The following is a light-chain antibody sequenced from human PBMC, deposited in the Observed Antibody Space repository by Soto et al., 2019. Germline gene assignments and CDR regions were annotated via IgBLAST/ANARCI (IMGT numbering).Light chain of an antibody. CDR1: QSVGSY. CDR2: DAS. Sequence: PGERATLSCKASQSVGSYLAWYQQKPGQAPRLLIYDASNRATGIPARFSGSGSGTDFTLTISGLEPEDFAVYYCQQRSNWPPITFGQGTRLEIK. J-gene: IGKJ5*01. CDR3: QQRSNWPPIT. V-gene: IGKV3-11*01.